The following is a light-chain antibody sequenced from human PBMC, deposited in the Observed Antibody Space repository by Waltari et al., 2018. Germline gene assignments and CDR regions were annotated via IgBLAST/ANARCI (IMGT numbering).Light chain of an antibody. J-gene: IGKJ3*01. V-gene: IGKV1-12*01. CDR1: PGTSSS. CDR3: QQGHNTPFT. CDR2: SAS. Sequence: DIQMTQSPSSLSASVGDKVTITCRASPGTSSSLAWYQQKPGQAPKLLIYSASSLQSGVLSGLSGSGSGMDDTLMISSLQPEDFATYYCQQGHNTPFTFVPGTKLDIK.